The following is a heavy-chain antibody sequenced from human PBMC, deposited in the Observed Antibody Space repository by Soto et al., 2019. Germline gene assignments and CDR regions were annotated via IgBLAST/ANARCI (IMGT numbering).Heavy chain of an antibody. CDR3: ATHYSDFWSGFYTY. CDR1: GYTFTELS. CDR2: FDPEGGET. D-gene: IGHD3-3*01. V-gene: IGHV1-24*01. Sequence: GASVKVSCKVSGYTFTELSMHWVRQAPGKGLEWMGGFDPEGGETIYAQKFQGRVTVTEDTSTDTAYMELRGLRSEDTAVYYCATHYSDFWSGFYTYWGQGTLVTVLL. J-gene: IGHJ4*02.